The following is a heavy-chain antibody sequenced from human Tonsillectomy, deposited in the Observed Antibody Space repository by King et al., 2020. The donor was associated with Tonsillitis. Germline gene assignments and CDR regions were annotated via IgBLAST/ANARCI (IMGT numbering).Heavy chain of an antibody. CDR3: ARGRAYYYDNNGYYFDYFDY. J-gene: IGHJ4*02. V-gene: IGHV3-33*01. CDR1: GFTFRSYG. CDR2: IWYDGSIK. Sequence: VQLVESGGGVVQPGRSLRLSCAASGFTFRSYGIHWVRQAPGKGLEWVAVIWYDGSIKLFADSVKGRFTISRDNSKNTLYPQMNSLRAEDTAVYYCARGRAYYYDNNGYYFDYFDYWGQGTLVTVSS. D-gene: IGHD3-22*01.